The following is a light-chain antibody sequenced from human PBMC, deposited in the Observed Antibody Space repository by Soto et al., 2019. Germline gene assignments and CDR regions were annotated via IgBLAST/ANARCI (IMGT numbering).Light chain of an antibody. Sequence: EVLMTQSPDTLYVSPGERATLSCRASQSVSSSYLAWYQQKPGQAPRLLIYDASNRATGVPARFSGSGSGTDFTLTISSLEPEDFALYYCQQRNNWPPITFGQGTRLE. J-gene: IGKJ5*01. CDR2: DAS. CDR3: QQRNNWPPIT. CDR1: QSVSSSY. V-gene: IGKV3-11*01.